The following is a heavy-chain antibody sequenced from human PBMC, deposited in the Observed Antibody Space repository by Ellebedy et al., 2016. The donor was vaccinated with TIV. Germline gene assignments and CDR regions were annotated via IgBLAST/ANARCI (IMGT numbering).Heavy chain of an antibody. D-gene: IGHD2-21*01. CDR1: EFTFSNYA. Sequence: GGSLRLSCAASEFTFSNYAMSWVRQAPGKGLEWVSVLYPDAKTNYTDSVNGRFIVSRDSSKKTLYLQMNSLTAEDTAVYYCARDPGGGGDFGDNWFDPWGQGTLVTVSS. CDR2: LYPDAKT. CDR3: ARDPGGGGDFGDNWFDP. J-gene: IGHJ5*02. V-gene: IGHV3-66*01.